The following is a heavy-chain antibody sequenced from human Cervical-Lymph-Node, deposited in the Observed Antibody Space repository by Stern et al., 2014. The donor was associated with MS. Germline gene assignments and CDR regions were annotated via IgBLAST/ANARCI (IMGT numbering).Heavy chain of an antibody. CDR2: IIRPVGSA. Sequence: QVQLVQSGADVKKPGSAVRVSCKASGGVSWLRQAPGQGLEYMGGIIRPVGSAHYAQRFKGRLTITADTSRNTTYMELRSLRSDDTAVYYCARGTGDNWFDPWGQGTLVSVSS. V-gene: IGHV1-69*06. CDR1: GGV. CDR3: ARGTGDNWFDP. D-gene: IGHD3-10*01. J-gene: IGHJ5*02.